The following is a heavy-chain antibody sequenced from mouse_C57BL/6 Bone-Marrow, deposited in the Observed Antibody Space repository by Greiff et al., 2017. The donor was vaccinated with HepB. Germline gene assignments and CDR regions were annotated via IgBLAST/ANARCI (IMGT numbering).Heavy chain of an antibody. CDR3: ARFSDYYGSSYYHYFDY. D-gene: IGHD1-1*01. Sequence: QVQLQQPGAELVKPGASVKMSCKASGYTFTSYWITWVKQRPGQGLEWIGDIYPGSGSTNYNEKFKSKATLTVDTSSSTAYMQLSSLTSEDSAVYYCARFSDYYGSSYYHYFDYWGQGTTLTVSS. CDR2: IYPGSGST. CDR1: GYTFTSYW. J-gene: IGHJ2*01. V-gene: IGHV1-55*01.